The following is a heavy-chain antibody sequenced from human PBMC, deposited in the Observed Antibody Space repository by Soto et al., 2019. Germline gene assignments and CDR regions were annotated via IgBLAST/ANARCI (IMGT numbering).Heavy chain of an antibody. CDR2: IKSKTDGGKT. CDR3: TTAETTVTPYYYCYYMDV. J-gene: IGHJ6*03. Sequence: EVQLVESGGGLVKPGGHLRLSCAASGLTFSNAWMSWVRQAPGKGLEWVGRIKSKTDGGKTDYAEPVKGRFTISRDDSNNTLYLEMNSLKTDDTAVYYCTTAETTVTPYYYCYYMDVWGKGTTVTVSS. CDR1: GLTFSNAW. D-gene: IGHD4-17*01. V-gene: IGHV3-15*01.